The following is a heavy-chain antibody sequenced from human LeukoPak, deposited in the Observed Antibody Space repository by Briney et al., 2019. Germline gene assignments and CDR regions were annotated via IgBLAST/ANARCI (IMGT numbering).Heavy chain of an antibody. CDR3: AGYYCSSGTCRKYLDY. CDR2: ISAAGGIT. V-gene: IGHV3-23*01. Sequence: PGGSLTLSCAASGFTFSSYAMSWVRQAPGKGLEWVSTISAAGGITYYADSVKGRFTISRDNSKNTLFLQMSSLRAEDTAVYYCAGYYCSSGTCRKYLDYWGQGTLVTVSS. CDR1: GFTFSSYA. J-gene: IGHJ4*02. D-gene: IGHD2-15*01.